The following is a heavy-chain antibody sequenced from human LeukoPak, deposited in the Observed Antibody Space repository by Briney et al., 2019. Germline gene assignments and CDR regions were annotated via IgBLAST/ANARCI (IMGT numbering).Heavy chain of an antibody. D-gene: IGHD4-17*01. CDR1: GGTFSSYA. Sequence: GASVKVSCKASGGTFSSYAMHWVRQAPGKGLEYVSAISSNGGSTYYANSVKGRFTISRDNSKNTLYLQMGSLRAEDMAVYYCARDGALTTVTTYYYYYMDVWGKGTTVTVSS. J-gene: IGHJ6*03. V-gene: IGHV3-64*01. CDR2: ISSNGGST. CDR3: ARDGALTTVTTYYYYYMDV.